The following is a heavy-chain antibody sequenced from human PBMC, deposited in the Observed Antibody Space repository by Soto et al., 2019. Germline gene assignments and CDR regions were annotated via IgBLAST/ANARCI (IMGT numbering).Heavy chain of an antibody. V-gene: IGHV1-18*01. D-gene: IGHD6-19*01. CDR2: ISAYNGNT. Sequence: ASVKVSCKASGCTFTSYGISWVRQAPGQGLEWMGWISAYNGNTNYAQKLQGRVTMTTDTSTSTAYMELRSLRSDDTAVYYCARDGDSSGWQHFDYWGQGTLVTVSS. J-gene: IGHJ4*02. CDR1: GCTFTSYG. CDR3: ARDGDSSGWQHFDY.